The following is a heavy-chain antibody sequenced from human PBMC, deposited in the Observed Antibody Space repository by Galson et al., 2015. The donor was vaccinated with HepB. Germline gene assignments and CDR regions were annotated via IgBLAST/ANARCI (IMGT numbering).Heavy chain of an antibody. CDR1: GYNFRDFE. D-gene: IGHD3-10*01. CDR3: ATNMVPRKGLDY. J-gene: IGHJ4*02. CDR2: VSAYNGNT. V-gene: IGHV1-18*01. Sequence: VKVSCKASGYNFRDFEINWVRQAPGQGLEWMGWVSAYNGNTNFAQKLQGRVTMTTDTSTSTAYMELRSLRSDDTAVYYCATNMVPRKGLDYWGQGTLVTVSS.